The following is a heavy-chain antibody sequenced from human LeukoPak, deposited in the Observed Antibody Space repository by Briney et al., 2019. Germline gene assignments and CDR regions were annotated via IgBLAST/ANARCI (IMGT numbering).Heavy chain of an antibody. V-gene: IGHV3-7*03. J-gene: IGHJ4*02. CDR2: MNIDGSEK. CDR3: AARSSGNPYF. Sequence: GGSLRLSCAASGFTFSNYWMGWVRQAPGKRLEWVANMNIDGSEKYYADSVKGRFTISRDNAENSLYLQMNGLRVEDTAVYYCAARSSGNPYFWGQGTLVTVSS. D-gene: IGHD1-26*01. CDR1: GFTFSNYW.